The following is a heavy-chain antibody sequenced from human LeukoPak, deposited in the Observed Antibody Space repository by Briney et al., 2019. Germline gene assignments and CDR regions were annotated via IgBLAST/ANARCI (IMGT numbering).Heavy chain of an antibody. CDR3: ARQHMATFDY. CDR1: GYSFTTYW. CDR2: IYPDDSDT. Sequence: GESLKISCTGSGYSFTTYWIGWVRQTPGKGLEWMGIIYPDDSDTTYSPSFQGQVTTSADTSTNTAYLQWSSLKASDTAIYYCARQHMATFDYWGQGTLVTVSS. D-gene: IGHD5-24*01. J-gene: IGHJ4*02. V-gene: IGHV5-51*01.